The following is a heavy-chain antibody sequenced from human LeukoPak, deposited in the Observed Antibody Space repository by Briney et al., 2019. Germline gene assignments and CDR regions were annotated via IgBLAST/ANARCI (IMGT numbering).Heavy chain of an antibody. CDR3: AKGPQGD. D-gene: IGHD3-16*01. V-gene: IGHV3-23*01. J-gene: IGHJ4*02. CDR1: GSTSRNYA. Sequence: PGGSLRLSCAAPGSTSRNYAMSWARQAPGKGVEWVSAIDSGGGTSYANSVKGRFTISRENSKNTLYLQLSSLRVEDTAVYYCAKGPQGDWGQGALVTVSS. CDR2: IDSGGGT.